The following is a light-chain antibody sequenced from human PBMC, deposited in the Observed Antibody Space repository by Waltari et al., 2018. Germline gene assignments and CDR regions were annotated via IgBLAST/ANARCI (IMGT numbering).Light chain of an antibody. V-gene: IGLV2-8*01. CDR1: SGDVGTYAY. J-gene: IGLJ2*01. Sequence: QSALTQPPSASGSPGQSVPISCTGTSGDVGTYAYVSWYQQYPGKPPRVLIYEVTKRPSGVPGRFSGSKSGNTASLTVSGLQAEDEASYYCGSYADSSTFLFGGGTKLTVL. CDR2: EVT. CDR3: GSYADSSTFL.